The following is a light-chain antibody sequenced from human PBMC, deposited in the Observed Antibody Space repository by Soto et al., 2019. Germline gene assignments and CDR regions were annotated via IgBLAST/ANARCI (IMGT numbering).Light chain of an antibody. CDR1: STDVGGYNY. V-gene: IGLV2-14*01. CDR2: EVS. J-gene: IGLJ3*02. CDR3: SSYTSDSNLV. Sequence: QSVLTQPASVSGSPGQWISISCTGTSTDVGGYNYVSWYQQHPGKAPKLMIYEVSNRPSGVSNRFSGAKSGNTASLTISGLQAEEEADYYCSSYTSDSNLVFGGGTKVTVL.